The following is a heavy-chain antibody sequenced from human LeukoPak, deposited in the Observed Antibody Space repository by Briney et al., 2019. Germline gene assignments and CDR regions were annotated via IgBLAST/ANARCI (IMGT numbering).Heavy chain of an antibody. CDR2: INHSGST. D-gene: IGHD3-22*01. J-gene: IGHJ5*02. CDR1: GGSFSGYY. Sequence: SETLSLTCAVYGGSFSGYYWSWIRQPPGKGLEWIGEINHSGSTNYNPSLKSRVTISVDTSKNQFSLKLSSVTAADTAVYYCARADASSGYYDNWFDPWGQGTLVTVSS. CDR3: ARADASSGYYDNWFDP. V-gene: IGHV4-34*01.